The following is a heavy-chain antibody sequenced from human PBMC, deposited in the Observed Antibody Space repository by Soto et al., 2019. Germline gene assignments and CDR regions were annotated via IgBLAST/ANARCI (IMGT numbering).Heavy chain of an antibody. J-gene: IGHJ6*04. CDR2: INPNSGGT. V-gene: IGHV1-2*04. Sequence: ASVKVSCKASGYTFTGYYMHWVRQAPGQGLEWMGWINPNSGGTNYAQKFQGWVTMTRDTSISTAYMELSRLRPDDTAVYYCARERLHDYYCYGMDVWGTATTLTLFS. CDR3: ARERLHDYYCYGMDV. D-gene: IGHD2-15*01. CDR1: GYTFTGYY.